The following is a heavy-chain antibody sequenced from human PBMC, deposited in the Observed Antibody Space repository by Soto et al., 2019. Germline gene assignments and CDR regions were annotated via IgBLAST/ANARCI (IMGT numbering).Heavy chain of an antibody. J-gene: IGHJ5*02. D-gene: IGHD6-6*01. CDR2: IYYSGST. Sequence: SETLSLTCTVSGGSISSGDYYWSWIRQPPGKGLEWIGYIYYSGSTYYNPSLKSRVTISVDTSKNQFSLKLSSVTAADTAVYYCARELQYSSSYWFDPWGQGTLVTVSS. CDR3: ARELQYSSSYWFDP. CDR1: GGSISSGDYY. V-gene: IGHV4-30-4*01.